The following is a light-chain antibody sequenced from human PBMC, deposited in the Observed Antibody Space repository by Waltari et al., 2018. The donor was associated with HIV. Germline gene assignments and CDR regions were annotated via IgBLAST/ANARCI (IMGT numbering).Light chain of an antibody. Sequence: EIEMTQSPATLSVSPGERVTLSCRASQTVSNKVAWYQQKAGQAPSLLIFGASTRATGIPARFSGSGSGTEFTLTISSLQSEDFAVYYCQQYHNWPPLTFGGGTKVEIK. CDR2: GAS. CDR1: QTVSNK. J-gene: IGKJ4*01. V-gene: IGKV3-15*01. CDR3: QQYHNWPPLT.